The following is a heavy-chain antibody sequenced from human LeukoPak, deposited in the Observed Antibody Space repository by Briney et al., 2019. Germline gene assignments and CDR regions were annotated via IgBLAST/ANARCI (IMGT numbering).Heavy chain of an antibody. CDR2: ISGGSGDNT. V-gene: IGHV3-23*01. D-gene: IGHD4-23*01. CDR3: AKDRTTVVPFDY. J-gene: IGHJ4*02. CDR1: GFMFSNYA. Sequence: GGSLRLSCAASGFMFSNYAMNWVRQAPGKGLEWVSGISGGSGDNTNYADSVKGRCFISRDNSKNTLYLQMNSLRAEDTAVYYCAKDRTTVVPFDYWGQGTLVTVSS.